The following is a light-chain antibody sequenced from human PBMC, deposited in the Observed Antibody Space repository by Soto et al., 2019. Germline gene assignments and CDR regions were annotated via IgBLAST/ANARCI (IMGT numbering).Light chain of an antibody. CDR3: QQYNNWPRT. CDR1: QSVSSN. CDR2: GAS. J-gene: IGKJ1*01. V-gene: IGKV3-15*01. Sequence: DIVMTHSPATLSVSPGERATLSCRASQSVSSNLAWYQQKPGQAPWLLIYGASTRATGIPARFSGSGSGTEFTLTISSLQSEDFAVYYCQQYNNWPRTFGQGTKV.